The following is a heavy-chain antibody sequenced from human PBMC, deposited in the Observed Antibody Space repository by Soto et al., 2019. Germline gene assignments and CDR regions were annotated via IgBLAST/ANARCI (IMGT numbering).Heavy chain of an antibody. CDR3: ARENGVAVATILYYFDC. D-gene: IGHD5-12*01. V-gene: IGHV1-69*13. J-gene: IGHJ4*02. CDR1: GGTFKNNG. Sequence: SGKASCKAPGGTFKNNGISWVQRAPRQGLDWMGGIIPVFGTTNYAQKFQGRLTITADDFTSTVYMELSRLRYEETAVYYCARENGVAVATILYYFDCWGPGTLVPVSS. CDR2: IIPVFGTT.